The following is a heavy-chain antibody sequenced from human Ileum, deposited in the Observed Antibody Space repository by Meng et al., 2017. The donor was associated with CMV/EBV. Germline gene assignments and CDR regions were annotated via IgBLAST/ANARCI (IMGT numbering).Heavy chain of an antibody. D-gene: IGHD5/OR15-5a*01. V-gene: IGHV3-7*01. J-gene: IGHJ4*02. Sequence: GESLKISCAASGFTFSSYWMSWVRQAPGKGLEWVANIKQDGSEKYYVDSVKGRFTISRDNAKNSLYLQMNSLRAEDTAVYYCAKLVGVYSSFDYWGRGTLVTVSS. CDR3: AKLVGVYSSFDY. CDR1: GFTFSSYW. CDR2: IKQDGSEK.